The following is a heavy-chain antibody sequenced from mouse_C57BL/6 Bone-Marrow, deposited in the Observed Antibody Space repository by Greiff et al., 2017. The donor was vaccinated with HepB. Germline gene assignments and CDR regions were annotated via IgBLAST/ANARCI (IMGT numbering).Heavy chain of an antibody. J-gene: IGHJ3*01. CDR1: GYTFTDYN. CDR3: ARKDYSPWFAY. Sequence: VQLQQSGPELVKPGASVKIPCKASGYTFTDYNMDWVKQSHGKSLEWIGDINPNNGGTIYNQKFKGKATLTVDKSSSTAYMELRSLTSEDTAVYYCARKDYSPWFAYWGQGTLVTVSA. V-gene: IGHV1-18*01. D-gene: IGHD2-12*01. CDR2: INPNNGGT.